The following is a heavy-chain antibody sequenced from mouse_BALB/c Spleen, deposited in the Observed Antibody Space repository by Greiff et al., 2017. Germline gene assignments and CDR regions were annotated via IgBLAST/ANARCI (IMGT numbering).Heavy chain of an antibody. CDR2: INPNNGGT. J-gene: IGHJ2*01. Sequence: EVQLQQSGPELVKPGASVKIPCKASGYTFTDYNMDWVKQSHGKSLEWIGDINPNNGGTIYNQKFKGKATLTVDKSSSTAYMELRSLTSEDTAVYYCARWLLRLDYFDYWGQGTTLTVSS. D-gene: IGHD1-2*01. CDR3: ARWLLRLDYFDY. V-gene: IGHV1-18*01. CDR1: GYTFTDYN.